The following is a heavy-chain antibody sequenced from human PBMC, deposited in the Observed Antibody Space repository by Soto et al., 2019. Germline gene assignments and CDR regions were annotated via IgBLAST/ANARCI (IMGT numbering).Heavy chain of an antibody. CDR3: ARGVQDIVVGPAAHYYYYYGMDV. V-gene: IGHV1-69*06. D-gene: IGHD2-2*01. Sequence: AASVKVSCKASGGTFSSYAISWVRQAPGQGLEWMGGIIPIFGTANYAQKFQGRVTITADKSTSTAYMELSSLRSEDTAVYYCARGVQDIVVGPAAHYYYYYGMDVWGQGTTVTVSS. J-gene: IGHJ6*02. CDR2: IIPIFGTA. CDR1: GGTFSSYA.